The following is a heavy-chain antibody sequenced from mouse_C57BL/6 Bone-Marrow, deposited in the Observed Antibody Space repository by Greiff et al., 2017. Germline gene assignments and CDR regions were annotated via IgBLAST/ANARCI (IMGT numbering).Heavy chain of an antibody. V-gene: IGHV7-1*01. CDR3: ARDGLGNAMDY. D-gene: IGHD3-1*01. J-gene: IGHJ4*01. CDR2: SRNKANDYTT. Sequence: VQLKESGGGLVQSGRSLRLSCATSGFTFSDFYMEWVRQAPGKGLEWIAASRNKANDYTTEYSASVKGRFIVSRDTSQSILYLQMNALRAEDTAIYYCARDGLGNAMDYWGQGTSVTVSS. CDR1: GFTFSDFY.